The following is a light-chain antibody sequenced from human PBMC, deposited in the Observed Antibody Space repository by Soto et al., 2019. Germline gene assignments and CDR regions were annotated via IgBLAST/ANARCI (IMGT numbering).Light chain of an antibody. CDR2: GAS. V-gene: IGKV3-20*01. CDR1: QSFSHNY. Sequence: EIVLTQSPGTLSLSPGERATLSCRASQSFSHNYLAWYQQKPGQAPRLLIYGASSRATGIPDRFSGSGSGTDFTLTISRLEPEDFATYYCQQANSFPLTFGGGTKVEIK. CDR3: QQANSFPLT. J-gene: IGKJ4*01.